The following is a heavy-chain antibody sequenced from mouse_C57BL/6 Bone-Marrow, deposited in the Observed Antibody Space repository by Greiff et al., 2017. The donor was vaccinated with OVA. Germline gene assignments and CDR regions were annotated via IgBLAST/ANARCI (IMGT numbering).Heavy chain of an antibody. CDR3: ARSDGSSYYYAMDY. CDR1: GYTFTSYG. D-gene: IGHD1-1*01. V-gene: IGHV1-81*01. CDR2: IYPRSGNT. Sequence: VQLQESGAELARPGASVKLSCKASGYTFTSYGISWVKQRTGQGLEWIGEIYPRSGNTYYNEKVKGKATLTADKSSSTAYMELRSLTSEDSAVYFCARSDGSSYYYAMDYGGQGTSVTVSS. J-gene: IGHJ4*01.